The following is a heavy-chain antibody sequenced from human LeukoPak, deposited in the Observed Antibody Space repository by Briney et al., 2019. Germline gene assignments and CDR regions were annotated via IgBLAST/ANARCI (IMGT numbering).Heavy chain of an antibody. CDR2: IIPILGIA. CDR3: ARGGTYYDILTLDV. V-gene: IGHV1-69*04. Sequence: ASVKVSCKASGGTFSSYAISWVREAPGQGLEWMGRIIPILGIANYAQKFQGRVTITADKSTSTAYMELSSLRSEDTAVYYCARGGTYYDILTLDVWGQGTTVTVSS. J-gene: IGHJ6*02. CDR1: GGTFSSYA. D-gene: IGHD3-9*01.